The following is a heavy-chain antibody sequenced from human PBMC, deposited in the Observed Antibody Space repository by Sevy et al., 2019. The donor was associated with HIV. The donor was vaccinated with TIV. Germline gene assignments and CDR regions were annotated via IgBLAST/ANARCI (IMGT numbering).Heavy chain of an antibody. CDR1: GFTLSNYW. CDR3: VRAIQLDGAS. V-gene: IGHV3-7*01. J-gene: IGHJ5*02. Sequence: GGSLRLSCAASGFTLSNYWVNWVRQAPGKGLEWVANIKEDGSAKFYVGSVKGRFTVSRDNAKNSAYLEMDNLRAEDTALYDSVRAIQLDGASWGQGTLVTVSS. D-gene: IGHD1-1*01. CDR2: IKEDGSAK.